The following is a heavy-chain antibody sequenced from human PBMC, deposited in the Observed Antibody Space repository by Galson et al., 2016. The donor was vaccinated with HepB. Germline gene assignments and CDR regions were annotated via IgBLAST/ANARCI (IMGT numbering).Heavy chain of an antibody. CDR3: ARSSYGVHDF. D-gene: IGHD3-10*01. Sequence: SVKVSCKASGDTFSNPGISWVRQAPGQGLEWMGWIAASNGNTLYAQKFEGRLILTTDPSTTTSSLELRSLTSDDTAIYYCARSSYGVHDFWGQGTLITVSS. CDR2: IAASNGNT. J-gene: IGHJ4*02. CDR1: GDTFSNPG. V-gene: IGHV1-18*01.